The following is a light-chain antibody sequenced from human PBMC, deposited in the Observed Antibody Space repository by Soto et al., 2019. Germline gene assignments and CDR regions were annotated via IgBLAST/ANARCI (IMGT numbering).Light chain of an antibody. Sequence: EVVLTQSPGALSLSPGEGVTLSCRASQNIRGNELAWYRQKRGQAPRLLIYGGSSRAEGIPDRFSGRGTGTNFTLTISRLEPEESAVYYCQDYGKSPPWPFGQGTKLEIK. CDR3: QDYGKSPPWP. V-gene: IGKV3-20*01. CDR1: QNIRGNE. CDR2: GGS. J-gene: IGKJ1*01.